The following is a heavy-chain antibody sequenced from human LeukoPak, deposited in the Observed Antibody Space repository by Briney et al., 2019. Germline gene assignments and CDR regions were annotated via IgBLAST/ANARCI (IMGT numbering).Heavy chain of an antibody. D-gene: IGHD1-26*01. CDR2: ISSRGSTI. CDR1: GFTFSSYE. J-gene: IGHJ4*02. Sequence: QSGGSLRLSCAASGFTFSSYEVNWVRQAPGKGLEWISYISSRGSTIYYADSVKGRFTISRDKAKNSLYLQMNSLRAEDTAVYYCASGAYRDYFDYWGQGTLVTVSS. V-gene: IGHV3-48*03. CDR3: ASGAYRDYFDY.